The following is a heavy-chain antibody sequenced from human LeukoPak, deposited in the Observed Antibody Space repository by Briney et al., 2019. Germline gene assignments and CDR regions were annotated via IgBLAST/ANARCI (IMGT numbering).Heavy chain of an antibody. D-gene: IGHD3-10*01. CDR2: IYYSVST. V-gene: IGHV4-59*01. J-gene: IGHJ4*02. Sequence: SETLSLTCTVSGGSISSYYWSWIRQPPGKGLEWIGYIYYSVSTNYNPSLKSRVTISVDTSKNQFSLKLSSVTAADTAVYYCARERTSYGSGSYSFDYWGQGTLVTVSS. CDR1: GGSISSYY. CDR3: ARERTSYGSGSYSFDY.